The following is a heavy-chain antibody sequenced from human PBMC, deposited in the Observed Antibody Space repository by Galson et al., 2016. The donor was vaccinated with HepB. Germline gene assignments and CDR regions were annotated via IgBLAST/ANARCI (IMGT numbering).Heavy chain of an antibody. CDR1: GFTLSNYA. CDR2: ISGSGITT. V-gene: IGHV3-23*01. CDR3: AKGRVSGKRGLDFDY. J-gene: IGHJ4*02. D-gene: IGHD3-10*01. Sequence: SLRLSCAASGFTLSNYAMSWVRQAPGKGLEWVSDISGSGITTYYADSVKGRFTISRDNSKNTLYLQMNSLRAEDTAVYYCAKGRVSGKRGLDFDYWGQGTLVTVSS.